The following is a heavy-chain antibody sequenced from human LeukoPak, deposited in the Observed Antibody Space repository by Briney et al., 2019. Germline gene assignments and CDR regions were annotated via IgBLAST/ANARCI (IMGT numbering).Heavy chain of an antibody. CDR3: ARDRSRAYYYDSSGSLGDAFDI. CDR2: INHSGST. Sequence: SETLSLTCAVYGGSFSGYYWSWIRQPPGKGLEWIGEINHSGSTNYNPSLKSRVTISVDTSKNQFSLKLRSVTAADTAVYYCARDRSRAYYYDSSGSLGDAFDIWGQGTMVTVSS. CDR1: GGSFSGYY. V-gene: IGHV4-34*01. D-gene: IGHD3-22*01. J-gene: IGHJ3*02.